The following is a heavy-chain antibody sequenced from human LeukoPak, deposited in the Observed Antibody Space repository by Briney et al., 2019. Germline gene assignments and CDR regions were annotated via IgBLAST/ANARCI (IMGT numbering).Heavy chain of an antibody. J-gene: IGHJ5*02. CDR1: GFTFSSYS. V-gene: IGHV3-21*04. Sequence: GGSLRLSCAASGFTFSSYSMNWVRQAPGKGLEWVSSISSSSSYIYYADSVKGRFTISRDNAKNSLYLQMNSLRAADTAVYYCAREWDYGGNWFDPWGQGTLVTVSS. CDR3: AREWDYGGNWFDP. D-gene: IGHD4-23*01. CDR2: ISSSSSYI.